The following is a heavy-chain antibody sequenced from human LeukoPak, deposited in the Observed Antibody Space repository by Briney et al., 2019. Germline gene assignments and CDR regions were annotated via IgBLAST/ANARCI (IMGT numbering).Heavy chain of an antibody. CDR3: ARGGGRYYDILTGYLLADAFDI. D-gene: IGHD3-9*01. V-gene: IGHV1-3*01. CDR1: GYIFISYA. CDR2: INAGTGNT. Sequence: ASVKVSCKASGYIFISYAMHWVCQGPGQRLEWMGSINAGTGNTKYSQEFQGRVTITRDTSTSTAYMELRSLRSDDTAVYYCARGGGRYYDILTGYLLADAFDIWGQGTMVTVSS. J-gene: IGHJ3*02.